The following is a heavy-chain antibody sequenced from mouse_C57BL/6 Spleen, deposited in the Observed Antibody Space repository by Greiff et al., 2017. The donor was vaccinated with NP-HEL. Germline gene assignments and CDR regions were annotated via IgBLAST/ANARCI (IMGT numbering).Heavy chain of an antibody. CDR1: GYTFTSYW. Sequence: QVQLQQPGAELVRPGTSVKLSCKASGYTFTSYWMHWVKQRPGQGLEWIGVIDPSDSYTNYNQKFKGKATLTVDTSSSTAYMPLSSLTSEDSAVYYCARWWDYELYAMDYWGQGTSVTVSS. CDR2: IDPSDSYT. J-gene: IGHJ4*01. CDR3: ARWWDYELYAMDY. V-gene: IGHV1-59*01. D-gene: IGHD2-4*01.